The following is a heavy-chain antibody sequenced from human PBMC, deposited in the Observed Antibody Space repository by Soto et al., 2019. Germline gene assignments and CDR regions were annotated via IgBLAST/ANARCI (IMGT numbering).Heavy chain of an antibody. CDR1: GFTFSSYA. CDR3: ARGGHAVTDHFDY. J-gene: IGHJ4*02. D-gene: IGHD4-4*01. Sequence: ESGGGVVQPGRSLRLSCAASGFTFSSYAMHWVRQAPGKGLEWVAVISYDGSNKYYADSVKGRFTISRDNSKNTLYLQMNSLRAEDTAVYYCARGGHAVTDHFDYWGQGTLVTVSS. V-gene: IGHV3-30-3*01. CDR2: ISYDGSNK.